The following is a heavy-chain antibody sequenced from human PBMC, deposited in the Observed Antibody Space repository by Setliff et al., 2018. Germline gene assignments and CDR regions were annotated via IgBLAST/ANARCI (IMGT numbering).Heavy chain of an antibody. V-gene: IGHV4-30-4*08. J-gene: IGHJ4*02. CDR2: IYSSGSA. CDR1: GGSISSGDYY. CDR3: AGESRYYYDNLGTLDY. Sequence: SETLSLTCTVSGGSISSGDYYWSWIRQPPGKGLEWIGYIYSSGSAYYNPSLKSRVSISVDTSKNQFSLKLSSVTAADTAVYYCAGESRYYYDNLGTLDYWGQGTLVTVSS. D-gene: IGHD3-22*01.